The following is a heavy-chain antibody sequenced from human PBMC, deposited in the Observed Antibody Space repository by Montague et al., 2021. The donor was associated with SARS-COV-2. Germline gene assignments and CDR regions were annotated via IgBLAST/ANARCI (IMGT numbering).Heavy chain of an antibody. CDR3: ARADTAMVIYFDY. J-gene: IGHJ4*02. D-gene: IGHD5-18*01. V-gene: IGHV3-48*03. Sequence: SRRLSCAASGFTFSSYEMNWVRQAPGKGLEWVSYISSSGSTIYYADSVKGRFTISGDNAKNSLYLQMNSLRAEDTAVYYCARADTAMVIYFDYWGQGTLVTVSS. CDR1: GFTFSSYE. CDR2: ISSSGSTI.